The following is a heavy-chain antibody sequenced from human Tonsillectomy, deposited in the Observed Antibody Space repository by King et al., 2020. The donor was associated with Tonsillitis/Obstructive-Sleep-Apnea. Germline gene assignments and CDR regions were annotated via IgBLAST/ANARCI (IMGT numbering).Heavy chain of an antibody. Sequence: QLVQSGAEVKKPGASVKVSCKASGYTFTGYYMHWVRQAPGQGLEWMGRINPNSGGTNYAQKFQGRVTMTRDTSISTAYMELSRLRSDDTVVYYCAREVAGIFDYLDYWGQGTLVTDSS. V-gene: IGHV1-2*05. J-gene: IGHJ4*02. CDR3: AREVAGIFDYLDY. D-gene: IGHD6-19*01. CDR2: INPNSGGT. CDR1: GYTFTGYY.